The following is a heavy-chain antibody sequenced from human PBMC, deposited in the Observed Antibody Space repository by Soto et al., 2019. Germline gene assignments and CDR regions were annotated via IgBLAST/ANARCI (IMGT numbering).Heavy chain of an antibody. Sequence: QLLESGGNLVQPGGSLRLSCAAAGFTFSTYTMSWVRQAPGKGPEWVAGFYGGGSTSTFYADSVKGRFTISRDNSKNMLFLQMNSLRAEDTAVYYCTNHRHPDGIWSFDCWGQGTLVNVSS. CDR2: FYGGGSTST. CDR1: GFTFSTYT. J-gene: IGHJ4*02. V-gene: IGHV3-23*01. D-gene: IGHD3-3*01. CDR3: TNHRHPDGIWSFDC.